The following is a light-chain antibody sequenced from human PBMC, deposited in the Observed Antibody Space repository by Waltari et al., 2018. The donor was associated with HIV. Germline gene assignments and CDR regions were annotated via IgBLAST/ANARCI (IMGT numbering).Light chain of an antibody. Sequence: EIVLTQPPATLSLSPGERATLSCRAGQSVSNFLAWYQQKPGQAPSLIIYDASKRATGIPARFSGSGSGTDFTLTISSLEPEDFAVYYCQQRSTWPSTFGPGTKVDIK. V-gene: IGKV3-11*01. CDR1: QSVSNF. CDR2: DAS. J-gene: IGKJ3*01. CDR3: QQRSTWPST.